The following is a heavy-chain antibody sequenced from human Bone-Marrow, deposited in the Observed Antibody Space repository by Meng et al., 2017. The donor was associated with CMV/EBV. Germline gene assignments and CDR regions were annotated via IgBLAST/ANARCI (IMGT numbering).Heavy chain of an antibody. J-gene: IGHJ4*02. CDR1: GFTLSNYA. Sequence: SGFTLSNYAMTWVRQAPGKGLEWVAAISSAGATTYYADSVKGRFTISRDDSKTTLYLQMNSLRAEDTAIYYCAKSGTYCGGDGYSDYRGQGTLVTVSS. CDR3: AKSGTYCGGDGYSDY. V-gene: IGHV3-23*01. D-gene: IGHD2-21*02. CDR2: ISSAGATT.